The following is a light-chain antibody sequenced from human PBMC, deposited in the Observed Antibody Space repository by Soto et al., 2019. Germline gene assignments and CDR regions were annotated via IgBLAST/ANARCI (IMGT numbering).Light chain of an antibody. V-gene: IGKV4-1*01. J-gene: IGKJ3*01. CDR1: QSVLYSSNNKNY. CDR3: QQYYNVPFA. Sequence: DIVMTQSPDSLAVSLGERATINCKSSQSVLYSSNNKNYLAWYQQKPGQPPKLLIYWASTRESGVPDRFSGSASGTDFTLTISSLQAEDVAVYYCQQYYNVPFAFGPGTKVDIK. CDR2: WAS.